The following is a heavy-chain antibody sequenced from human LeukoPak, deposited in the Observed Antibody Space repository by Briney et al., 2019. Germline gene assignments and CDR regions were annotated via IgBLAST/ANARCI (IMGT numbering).Heavy chain of an antibody. CDR1: GFTFDDYA. CDR2: ISVDGGTT. J-gene: IGHJ6*03. CDR3: AKDSSGYYTRWFYHYYVDV. V-gene: IGHV3-43*02. D-gene: IGHD3-22*01. Sequence: GGSLRLSCAASGFTFDDYAMHWVRQAPGKGLEWVSLISVDGGTTYYQDPLKGRFTISRDNSKNSLYLQMNSLRTEDTALYYCAKDSSGYYTRWFYHYYVDVWGKGTTVTVSS.